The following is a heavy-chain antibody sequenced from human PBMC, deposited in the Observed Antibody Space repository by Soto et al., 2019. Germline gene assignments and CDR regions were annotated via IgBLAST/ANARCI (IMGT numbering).Heavy chain of an antibody. D-gene: IGHD3-22*01. J-gene: IGHJ4*02. Sequence: GGSLRLSCAASGFTFSSYAMSWVRQAPGKGLEWVSAISGSGGSTYYADSVKGRFTISRDNSKNTLYLQMNSLRAEDTAVYYCARSGIAMIVVVITPFDYWGKGPLVPVSX. CDR3: ARSGIAMIVVVITPFDY. V-gene: IGHV3-23*01. CDR1: GFTFSSYA. CDR2: ISGSGGST.